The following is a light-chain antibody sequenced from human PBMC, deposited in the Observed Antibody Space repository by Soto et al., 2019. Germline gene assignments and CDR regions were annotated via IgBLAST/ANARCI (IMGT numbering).Light chain of an antibody. J-gene: IGKJ4*01. CDR3: QQHDPFPALT. V-gene: IGKV1-33*01. CDR2: DAT. CDR1: QYVDNY. Sequence: DIQMTQSPSSLSASVGDRGAITGQASQYVDNYVNCYQHKPGKAPKLLIFDATNLETGVPSRFSGSGSGTDFKFTISSLQPEDVATYYCQQHDPFPALTFGGGTKVDIK.